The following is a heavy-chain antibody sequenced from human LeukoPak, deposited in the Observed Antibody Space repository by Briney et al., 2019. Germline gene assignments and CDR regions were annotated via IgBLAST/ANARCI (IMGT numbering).Heavy chain of an antibody. D-gene: IGHD3-10*01. Sequence: SETLSLTCTVAGGSISSYDWSWIRQPPGKGLEWIGYIYYSGSTNYNPSLKSRVTISVDTSKNQFSLKLSSVTAADTAVYYCARGMVRGFDYWGQRTLVTVSS. CDR3: ARGMVRGFDY. J-gene: IGHJ4*02. CDR2: IYYSGST. CDR1: GGSISSYD. V-gene: IGHV4-59*01.